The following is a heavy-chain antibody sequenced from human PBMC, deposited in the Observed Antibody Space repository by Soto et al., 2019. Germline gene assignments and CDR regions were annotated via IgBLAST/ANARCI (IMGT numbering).Heavy chain of an antibody. CDR3: ASHDPGARFDP. CDR1: RYIFTAYF. CDR2: INPNKGAT. J-gene: IGHJ5*02. Sequence: QVQLVQSGAEVKKPGASVKVSCKAPRYIFTAYFMHWVRQAPGQGLEWMGWINPNKGATHYGLSFQGRVTMTRDTAISTAYIELSSLRSDDTAVYYCASHDPGARFDPWGQGTLVIVSS. D-gene: IGHD1-1*01. V-gene: IGHV1-2*02.